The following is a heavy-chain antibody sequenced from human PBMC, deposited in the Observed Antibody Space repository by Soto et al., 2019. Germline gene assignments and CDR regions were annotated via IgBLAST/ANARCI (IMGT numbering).Heavy chain of an antibody. CDR1: GFTFSSYW. V-gene: IGHV3-74*01. J-gene: IGHJ4*02. CDR3: ARGDIVVVPADGYYFDY. CDR2: INSDGSST. Sequence: GGSLRLSCAASGFTFSSYWMHWVRQAPGKGLVWVSRINSDGSSTSYADSVKGRFTISRDNAKNTLYLQMNSLRAEDTAVYYCARGDIVVVPADGYYFDYWGQGTLVTVSS. D-gene: IGHD2-2*01.